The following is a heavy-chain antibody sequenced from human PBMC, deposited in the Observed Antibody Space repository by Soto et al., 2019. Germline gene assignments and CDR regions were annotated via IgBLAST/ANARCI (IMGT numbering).Heavy chain of an antibody. Sequence: SETLSLTCPVSGRSISSYYWSWIRQPPGKGLEWIGYIYYSGSTNYNPSLKSRVTISVDTSKNQFSLKLSSVTAADTAVYYCARAYGGYADYWGQGALVTVS. J-gene: IGHJ4*02. D-gene: IGHD5-12*01. CDR2: IYYSGST. CDR1: GRSISSYY. CDR3: ARAYGGYADY. V-gene: IGHV4-59*01.